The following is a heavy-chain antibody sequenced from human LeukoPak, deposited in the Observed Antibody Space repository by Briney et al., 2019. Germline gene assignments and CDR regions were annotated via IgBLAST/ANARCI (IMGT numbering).Heavy chain of an antibody. D-gene: IGHD2-15*01. Sequence: SQTLSLTCTVSGGSISSGGYYWSWIRQHPGKGLEWIGYIYYSGSTYYNPSLKSRVTISVDTSKNQFSLKLSSVTAADTAVYYCARMRRRGGSCYPFAQGPGNLCASGPVDAFDIWGQGTMVTVSS. J-gene: IGHJ3*02. CDR3: ARMRRRGGSCYPFAQGPGNLCASGPVDAFDI. CDR2: IYYSGST. CDR1: GGSISSGGYY. V-gene: IGHV4-31*03.